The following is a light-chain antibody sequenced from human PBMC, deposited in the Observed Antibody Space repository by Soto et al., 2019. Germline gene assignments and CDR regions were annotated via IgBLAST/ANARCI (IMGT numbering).Light chain of an antibody. CDR3: CSYAGSSV. J-gene: IGLJ1*01. V-gene: IGLV2-23*01. CDR2: EGS. Sequence: QSVLTQPASVSGSPGQSITISCTGTSSDVGSYNLVSWYQQHPGKAPKLMIYEGSKRPSGVSNRFSGPKSGNTASLTISGLQAEDEADYYCCSYAGSSVFGTGTKVT. CDR1: SSDVGSYNL.